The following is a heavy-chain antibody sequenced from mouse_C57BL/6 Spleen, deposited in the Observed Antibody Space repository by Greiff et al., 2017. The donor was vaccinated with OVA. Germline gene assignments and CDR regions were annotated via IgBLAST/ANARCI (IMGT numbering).Heavy chain of an antibody. V-gene: IGHV5-9-1*02. D-gene: IGHD1-1*01. CDR1: GFTFSSYA. CDR2: ISSGGDYI. J-gene: IGHJ3*01. CDR3: TRSPNYYGSSYPAWFAY. Sequence: EVKLMESGEGLVKPGGSLKLSCAASGFTFSSYAMSWVRQTPEKRLEWVAYISSGGDYIYYADTVKGRFTISRDNARNTLYLQMSSLKSEDTAMYYCTRSPNYYGSSYPAWFAYWGQGTLVTVSA.